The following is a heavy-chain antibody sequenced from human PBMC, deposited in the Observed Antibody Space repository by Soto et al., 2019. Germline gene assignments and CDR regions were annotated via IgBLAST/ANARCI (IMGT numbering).Heavy chain of an antibody. CDR3: ARIEDIVATRYAFDI. J-gene: IGHJ3*02. D-gene: IGHD5-12*01. Sequence: QVQLVQSGAEVKKPGASVKVSCKASGYTFTSYAMHWVRQAPGQRLEWMGWINAGNGNTKYSQKFQGRVTITRDTSASTAYMELSSLRSEDTAVYYCARIEDIVATRYAFDIWGQGTMVTVSS. V-gene: IGHV1-3*01. CDR1: GYTFTSYA. CDR2: INAGNGNT.